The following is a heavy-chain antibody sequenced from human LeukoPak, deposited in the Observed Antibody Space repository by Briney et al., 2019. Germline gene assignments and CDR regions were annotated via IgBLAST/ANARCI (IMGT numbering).Heavy chain of an antibody. D-gene: IGHD3-10*01. CDR2: FDPEDGET. CDR1: GYTLTELS. J-gene: IGHJ5*02. Sequence: ASVKVSCKVSGYTLTELSMHWVRQAPGKGLEWMGGFDPEDGETIYAQKFQGRVTMTEDTSTDTAYMELSSLRSEDTAVYYCATYTMVRGVMRDWFDPWGQGTLVTVSS. V-gene: IGHV1-24*01. CDR3: ATYTMVRGVMRDWFDP.